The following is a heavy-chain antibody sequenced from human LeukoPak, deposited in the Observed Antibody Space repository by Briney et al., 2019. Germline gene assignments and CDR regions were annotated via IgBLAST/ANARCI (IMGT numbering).Heavy chain of an antibody. Sequence: PGRSLRLSCAASGFTFSSYAMHWVRQAPGKGLEWVAVISYDGSNKYCADSVKGRFTISRDNSKNTLYLQMNSLRAEDTAVYYCARGNGISDYWGQGTLVTVSS. V-gene: IGHV3-30-3*01. CDR3: ARGNGISDY. CDR2: ISYDGSNK. D-gene: IGHD2-8*01. J-gene: IGHJ4*02. CDR1: GFTFSSYA.